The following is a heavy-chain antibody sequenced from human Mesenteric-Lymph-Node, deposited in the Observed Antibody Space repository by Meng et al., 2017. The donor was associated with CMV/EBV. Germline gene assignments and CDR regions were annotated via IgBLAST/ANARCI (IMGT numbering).Heavy chain of an antibody. CDR1: GGSISSGGYY. Sequence: TVSGGSISSGGYYWSWIRQHPGKGLEWIGYINDRGTTDSNPSLKSRVTISVDTSKNQFSLKLSSVTAADTAVYYCARDSVAGSGLDYWGQGTLVHRLL. J-gene: IGHJ4*02. CDR3: ARDSVAGSGLDY. CDR2: INDRGTT. V-gene: IGHV4-31*03. D-gene: IGHD6-19*01.